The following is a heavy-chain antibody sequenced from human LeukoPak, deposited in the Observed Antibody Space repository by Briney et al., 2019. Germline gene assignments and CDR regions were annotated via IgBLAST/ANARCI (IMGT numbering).Heavy chain of an antibody. CDR3: TRHGNYYGSGSYYNIFDY. J-gene: IGHJ4*02. D-gene: IGHD3-10*01. Sequence: GESLQISCKGSGYSFTTYWIGWVRQMPGKGLGWVGIIYPGDSDTRYSPSFQGQVTISADKSISTAYLQWISLKASDTAMYYCTRHGNYYGSGSYYNIFDYWGQGTLVTVSS. V-gene: IGHV5-51*01. CDR2: IYPGDSDT. CDR1: GYSFTTYW.